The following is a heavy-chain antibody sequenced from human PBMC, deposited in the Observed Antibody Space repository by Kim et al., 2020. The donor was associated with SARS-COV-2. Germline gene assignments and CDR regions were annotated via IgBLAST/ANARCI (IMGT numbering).Heavy chain of an antibody. CDR3: AKGSNSGVANHFDY. CDR2: ISWNSGSI. V-gene: IGHV3-9*01. Sequence: GGSLRLSCAASGFTFDDYAMHWVRQAPGKGLERVSGISWNSGSIGYADPGKGRFIISRDNAKNSLYLQMNNLRAEDTALYYCAKGSNSGVANHFDYWGQG. CDR1: GFTFDDYA. D-gene: IGHD3-10*01. J-gene: IGHJ4*02.